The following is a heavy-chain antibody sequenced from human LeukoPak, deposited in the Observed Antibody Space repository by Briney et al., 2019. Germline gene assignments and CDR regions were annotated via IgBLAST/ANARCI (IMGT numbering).Heavy chain of an antibody. J-gene: IGHJ4*02. CDR1: GFTVSSNY. V-gene: IGHV3-53*04. CDR2: IYSAGGT. D-gene: IGHD3-10*01. CDR3: ARTLSSGSLDH. Sequence: GGSLRLSCAASGFTVSSNYMTWVRQAPGKGLEWVSLIYSAGGTYYTDSVKGRFTISRHSSKNTLYLQMNSLRGEDTAVYYCARTLSSGSLDHWGQGTLVTVSS.